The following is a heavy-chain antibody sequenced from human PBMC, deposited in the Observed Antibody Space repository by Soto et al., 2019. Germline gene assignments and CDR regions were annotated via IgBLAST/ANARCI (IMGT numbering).Heavy chain of an antibody. CDR1: GGTFSSYT. J-gene: IGHJ4*02. CDR2: IIPILGIA. D-gene: IGHD6-13*01. CDR3: ARTKYSSSWYDNY. V-gene: IGHV1-69*02. Sequence: QVQLVQSGAEVKKPGSSVKVSCKASGGTFSSYTISWVRQAPGQGLEWMGRIIPILGIANYAQKFQGRVTITADKATSTAYMELSSLRSEDTAVYYCARTKYSSSWYDNYWGQETLVTVSS.